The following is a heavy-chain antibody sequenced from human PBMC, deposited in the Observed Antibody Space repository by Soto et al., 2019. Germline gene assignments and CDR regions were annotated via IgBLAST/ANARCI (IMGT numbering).Heavy chain of an antibody. V-gene: IGHV3-7*03. CDR1: GLTFSGHW. J-gene: IGHJ4*02. Sequence: QLVQSGRTLVQPGGSLRLSCAASGLTFSGHWMTWVRQTPGEGLQWVAAIKPDGSETFYVDSVMGRFTISRDNARNSLFLQMDSLRAEDTAVYYCTSRPSGMTYHAVFDFWGQGTLVTVSS. D-gene: IGHD2-21*02. CDR3: TSRPSGMTYHAVFDF. CDR2: IKPDGSET.